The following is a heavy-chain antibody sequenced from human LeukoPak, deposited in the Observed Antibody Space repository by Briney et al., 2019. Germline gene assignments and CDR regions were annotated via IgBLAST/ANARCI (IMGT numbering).Heavy chain of an antibody. CDR3: GRAFPPLRTSSAGDL. V-gene: IGHV3-21*01. CDR1: GFTFSDYD. Sequence: GGSLRLSCSASGFTFSDYDMNWVRQAPGKGLEWVSSISYLSSHVYYGDSVKGRFSISRDNAKNSLYLQMNSLGAEDTAIYYCGRAFPPLRTSSAGDLWGQGILVTISS. J-gene: IGHJ4*02. CDR2: ISYLSSHV. D-gene: IGHD3-16*01.